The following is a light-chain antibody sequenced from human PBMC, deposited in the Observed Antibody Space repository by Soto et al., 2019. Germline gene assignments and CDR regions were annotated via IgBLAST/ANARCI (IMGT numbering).Light chain of an antibody. Sequence: QSVLTQPASVSASPGQSITISCTGTSSDIGGYNFVSWYQQHPGKVPKVIIYEVSNRPSGVSNRFSGSKSGNTASLTISGLQAEDGADYYCNSFTRSNTLVFGGGAKLTVL. V-gene: IGLV2-14*01. CDR1: SSDIGGYNF. J-gene: IGLJ3*02. CDR3: NSFTRSNTLV. CDR2: EVS.